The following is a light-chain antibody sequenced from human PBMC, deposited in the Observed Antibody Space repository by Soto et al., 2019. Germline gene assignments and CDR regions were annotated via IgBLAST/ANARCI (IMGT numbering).Light chain of an antibody. V-gene: IGLV1-47*02. CDR3: RAYTTLSTLG. CDR1: SSNVGVNY. Sequence: QSVLTQPPSVSGTPGQRVTIYCSGSSSNVGVNYVYWYQHFPGTAPKLLIHTNDQRPSGVPDRFSGSKSGTSASLAISGLLSEDEADYYCRAYTTLSTLGFGGGTKLTVL. CDR2: TND. J-gene: IGLJ3*02.